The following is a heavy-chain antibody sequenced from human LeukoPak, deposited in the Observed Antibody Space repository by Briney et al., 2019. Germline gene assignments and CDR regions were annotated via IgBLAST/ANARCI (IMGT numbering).Heavy chain of an antibody. J-gene: IGHJ4*02. CDR3: ARGPSYGDYVFDY. D-gene: IGHD4-17*01. V-gene: IGHV4-34*01. CDR2: INHSGST. CDR1: GGSFSGYY. Sequence: PSETLSLTCAVYGGSFSGYYWSWIRQPPGKGLEWIGEINHSGSTNYNPSLKSRVTISVDTSKNQFSLKLSSVTAADTSVYYCARGPSYGDYVFDYWGQGTLVTVSS.